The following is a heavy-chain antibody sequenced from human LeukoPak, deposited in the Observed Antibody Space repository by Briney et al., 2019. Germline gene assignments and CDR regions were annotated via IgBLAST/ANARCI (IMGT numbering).Heavy chain of an antibody. Sequence: KPSETLSLTCAVYGGSFSGYYWSWIRQPPGKGLEWIGEINHSGSTNYNPSLKSRLTMSVDTSKNQFSLKLTSVTAADTAVYYCTRSGLTGMRKYARADYYYYGMDVWGQGTAVTVSS. CDR1: GGSFSGYY. D-gene: IGHD4/OR15-4a*01. CDR2: INHSGST. CDR3: TRSGLTGMRKYARADYYYYGMDV. J-gene: IGHJ6*02. V-gene: IGHV4-34*01.